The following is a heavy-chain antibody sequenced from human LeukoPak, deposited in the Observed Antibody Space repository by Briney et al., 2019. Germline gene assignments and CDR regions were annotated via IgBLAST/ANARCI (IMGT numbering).Heavy chain of an antibody. Sequence: GGSLRLSCAASGFTFSSYEMNWVRQAPGKGLGWVSYISSSGSTICYADSVKGRFTISRDNAKNSLYLQMNSLRAEDTAVYYCASAPYDYVRGSYRFDYWGQGTLVTVSS. CDR3: ASAPYDYVRGSYRFDY. CDR1: GFTFSSYE. CDR2: ISSSGSTI. D-gene: IGHD3-16*02. J-gene: IGHJ4*02. V-gene: IGHV3-48*03.